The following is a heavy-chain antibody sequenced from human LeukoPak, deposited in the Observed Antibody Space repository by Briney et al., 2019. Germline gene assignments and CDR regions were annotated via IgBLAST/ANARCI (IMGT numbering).Heavy chain of an antibody. CDR1: GFTFSSSA. Sequence: TGGSLRLSCAASGFTFSSSAMHWVRQAPGKGLEWVAVISYDGINKYYADSVKGRFTISRDNFKNTLHLQVNSLRAEDTAVYYCARDRGSTWYLGPDAFDIWGQGTMVTVSS. D-gene: IGHD6-13*01. CDR2: ISYDGINK. CDR3: ARDRGSTWYLGPDAFDI. J-gene: IGHJ3*02. V-gene: IGHV3-30-3*01.